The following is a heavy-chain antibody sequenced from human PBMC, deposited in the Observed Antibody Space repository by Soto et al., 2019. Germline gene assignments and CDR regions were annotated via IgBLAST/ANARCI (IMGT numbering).Heavy chain of an antibody. CDR1: GFTFDDYA. Sequence: EVQLVESGGGLVQPGRSLRLSCAASGFTFDDYAMHWVRQAPGKGLEWVSGITWNSCRIAYADSVKGRFTISRDNAKNSLYLQMNSLRAEDTALYYCAKEIRAALQAFDYWGQGTLVTVSS. CDR2: ITWNSCRI. CDR3: AKEIRAALQAFDY. V-gene: IGHV3-9*01. J-gene: IGHJ4*02. D-gene: IGHD6-6*01.